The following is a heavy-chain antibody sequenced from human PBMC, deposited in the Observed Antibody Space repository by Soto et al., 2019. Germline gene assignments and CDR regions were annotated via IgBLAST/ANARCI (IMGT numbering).Heavy chain of an antibody. CDR1: GGTFSSYT. D-gene: IGHD3-10*01. J-gene: IGHJ5*02. Sequence: QVQLVQSGAEVKKPGSSVKVSCKASGGTFSSYTISWVRQAPGQGLEWMGRIIPILGIANYAQKFQGRVTITADKSTSTAYMELSSLSSEDTAVYYCARDQQGYYGSGRGFDPWGQGTLVTVSS. CDR2: IIPILGIA. V-gene: IGHV1-69*08. CDR3: ARDQQGYYGSGRGFDP.